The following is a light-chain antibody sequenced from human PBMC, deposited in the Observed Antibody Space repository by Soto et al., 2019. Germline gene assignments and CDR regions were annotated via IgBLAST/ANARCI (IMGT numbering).Light chain of an antibody. Sequence: EIVLTQSPGTLSLSPGERATLSCRASLTLRGSYLAWYQQKAGQAPSLVIYDASSRATGIPDRFSASGSGTDFTLTISRLEPEDFAVYYCQQYSSSFLTFGQGTKVGIK. CDR2: DAS. J-gene: IGKJ1*01. CDR3: QQYSSSFLT. CDR1: LTLRGSY. V-gene: IGKV3-20*01.